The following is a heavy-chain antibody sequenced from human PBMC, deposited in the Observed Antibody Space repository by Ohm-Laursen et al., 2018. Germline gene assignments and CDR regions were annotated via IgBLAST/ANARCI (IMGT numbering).Heavy chain of an antibody. V-gene: IGHV3-30*18. Sequence: SLRLSCAAPGFTFSNYAMHWVRQAPGKGLEWVAFISYDGSKYCYADSVKGRFTISRDNSKNTLFLQMTNVRAEDTAVYYCAKESDAFDIWGQGTMLIVSS. J-gene: IGHJ3*02. CDR3: AKESDAFDI. CDR2: ISYDGSKY. CDR1: GFTFSNYA.